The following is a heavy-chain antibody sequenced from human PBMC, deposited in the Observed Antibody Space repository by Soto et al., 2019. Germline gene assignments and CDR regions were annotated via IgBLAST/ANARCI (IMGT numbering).Heavy chain of an antibody. J-gene: IGHJ3*02. CDR3: AMSSSAAFDI. V-gene: IGHV1-2*04. Sequence: GASVKVSCKASGYTFTGYYIPWVRQAPGQGLEWMGWINPNSGGTNYAQKFQGWVTMTRDTSLSTAYMELSRLRSDDTAVYYCAMSSSAAFDIWGQGTMVTVSS. CDR2: INPNSGGT. CDR1: GYTFTGYY. D-gene: IGHD6-6*01.